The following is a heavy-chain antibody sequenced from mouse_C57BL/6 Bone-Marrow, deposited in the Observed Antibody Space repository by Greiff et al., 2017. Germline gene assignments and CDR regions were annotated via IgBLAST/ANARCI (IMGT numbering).Heavy chain of an antibody. J-gene: IGHJ4*01. Sequence: EVHLVESGGGLVTPGRSLSLSCAVSGFTFSSYAMSWVRQTPEKRLEWVATISDGGSSTYYPAHVKGRFTISRDNAKNNLYLQMNHLKSEDTARYYCAYYYGSSYDAMDYWGQGTSVTVSS. D-gene: IGHD1-1*01. CDR3: AYYYGSSYDAMDY. CDR1: GFTFSSYA. CDR2: ISDGGSST. V-gene: IGHV5-4*01.